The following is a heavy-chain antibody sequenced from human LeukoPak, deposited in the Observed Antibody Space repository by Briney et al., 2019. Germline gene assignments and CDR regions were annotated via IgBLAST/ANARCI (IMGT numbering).Heavy chain of an antibody. CDR1: GGSISSSSYY. J-gene: IGHJ4*02. CDR3: ARGDRTAMVIDY. CDR2: IYYSGST. V-gene: IGHV4-39*07. Sequence: PSETLSLTCTVSGGSISSSSYYWGWIRQPPGKGLEWIGSIYYSGSTYYNPSLKSRVTISVDTSKNQFSLKLSSVTAADTAVYYCARGDRTAMVIDYWGQGTLVTVSS. D-gene: IGHD5-18*01.